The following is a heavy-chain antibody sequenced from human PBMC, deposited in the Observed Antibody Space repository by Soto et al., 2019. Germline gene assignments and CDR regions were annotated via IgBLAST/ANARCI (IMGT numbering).Heavy chain of an antibody. Sequence: ESGGGLVKPGGSLRLSCAASGFTFSSYSMNWVRQAPGKWLEWVSSISSSSSYIYYADSVKGRFTISRDNAKNSLYLQMNSLRAEDTAVYYCAREVSKYSGYDFDYWGQGTLVTVSS. CDR2: ISSSSSYI. CDR1: GFTFSSYS. J-gene: IGHJ4*02. D-gene: IGHD5-12*01. CDR3: AREVSKYSGYDFDY. V-gene: IGHV3-21*01.